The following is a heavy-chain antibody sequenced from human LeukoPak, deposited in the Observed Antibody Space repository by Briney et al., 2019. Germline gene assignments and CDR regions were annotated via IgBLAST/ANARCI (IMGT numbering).Heavy chain of an antibody. CDR1: GGSISSGDYY. CDR3: ARDKGIAVAAGDAFDI. CDR2: IYHSGST. Sequence: SQTLSLTCTVSGGSISSGDYYWSWIRQPPGKGLEWIGYIYHSGSTYYNPSLKSRVTISVDRSKNQFSLKLSSVTAADTAVYYCARDKGIAVAAGDAFDIWGQGTMVTVSS. J-gene: IGHJ3*02. V-gene: IGHV4-30-2*01. D-gene: IGHD6-19*01.